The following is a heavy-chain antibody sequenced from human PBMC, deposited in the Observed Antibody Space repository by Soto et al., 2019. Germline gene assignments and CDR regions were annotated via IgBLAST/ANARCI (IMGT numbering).Heavy chain of an antibody. V-gene: IGHV3-30*19. CDR2: TSYDGTNN. D-gene: IGHD3-16*01. J-gene: IGHJ4*02. CDR1: GFTFRSYV. Sequence: QVQLVESGGGVVQPGTSLRLSCVGSGFTFRSYVIHWVRQAPGKGLEWVALTSYDGTNNYYGDSVKGRFTISRDNSKNTVDLQMDSLRLEDTSLYYCARWGTTGGLDVWGPGTLVSVPS. CDR3: ARWGTTGGLDV.